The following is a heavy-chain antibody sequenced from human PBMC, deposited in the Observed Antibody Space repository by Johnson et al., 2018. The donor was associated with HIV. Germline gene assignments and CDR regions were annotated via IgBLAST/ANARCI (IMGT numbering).Heavy chain of an antibody. CDR2: IGSAGDT. Sequence: VQVVESGGGLVQPGGSLRLSCAASGFTFSSYDMHWVRQATGKGLEWVSGIGSAGDTYYPGPVKGRFTISRENAKNSLYLQMHSLRAGDTAVYYCARVGAFGDGISLGAFDIWGQGTMVTVSS. D-gene: IGHD3-10*01. CDR3: ARVGAFGDGISLGAFDI. J-gene: IGHJ3*02. V-gene: IGHV3-13*01. CDR1: GFTFSSYD.